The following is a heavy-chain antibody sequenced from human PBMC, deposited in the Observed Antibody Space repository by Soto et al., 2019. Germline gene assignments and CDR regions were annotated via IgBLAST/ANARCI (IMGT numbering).Heavy chain of an antibody. D-gene: IGHD3-10*01. CDR1: GGSISSGGYY. CDR3: ARANNPRITMVRGVTIDY. Sequence: SETLSLTCTVSGGSISSGGYYWSWIRQHPGKGLEWIGYIYYSGSTYYNPSLKSRVTISVDTSKNQFSLKLSSVTAADTAVYYCARANNPRITMVRGVTIDYWGQGTLVTVYS. CDR2: IYYSGST. J-gene: IGHJ4*02. V-gene: IGHV4-31*03.